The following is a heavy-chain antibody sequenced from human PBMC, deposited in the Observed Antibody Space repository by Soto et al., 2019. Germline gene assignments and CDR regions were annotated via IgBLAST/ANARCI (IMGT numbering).Heavy chain of an antibody. D-gene: IGHD1-1*01. Sequence: GGSLRLSCAASGFTFSSYAMSWVRQAPGKGLEWVSVISGSDSITDYADSVKGRFTNSRDNSKNTLSQQMNSMRAEDTAVYYCAKCSDWNDVKYFDYWGQGTLVTVSS. CDR3: AKCSDWNDVKYFDY. J-gene: IGHJ4*02. CDR2: ISGSDSIT. V-gene: IGHV3-23*01. CDR1: GFTFSSYA.